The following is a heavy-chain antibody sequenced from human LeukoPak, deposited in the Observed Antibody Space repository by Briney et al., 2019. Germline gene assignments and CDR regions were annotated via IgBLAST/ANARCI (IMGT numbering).Heavy chain of an antibody. CDR2: IGGSVDST. CDR3: AKDDAWGRYKD. Sequence: PGGSLRLSCAASGFTFSSYGMSWVRQAPGKGLQWVSDIGGSVDSTYYADSTYYTDSVKGRFTISRDNSKNTVSLQMNSLRGDDTAVYYCAKDDAWGRYKDWGQGTLVTVSS. V-gene: IGHV3-23*01. CDR1: GFTFSSYG. D-gene: IGHD3-16*01. J-gene: IGHJ1*01.